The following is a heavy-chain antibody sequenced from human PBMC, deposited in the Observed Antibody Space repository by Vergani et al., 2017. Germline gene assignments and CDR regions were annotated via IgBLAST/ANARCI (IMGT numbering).Heavy chain of an antibody. V-gene: IGHV3-72*01. CDR3: LRRKGYNWNDRLYDI. D-gene: IGHD1-1*01. J-gene: IGHJ3*02. CDR1: GFIFSDHY. CDR2: IRNKANDYTT. Sequence: EVQVVESGGGLVQPGGSLRLSCAASGFIFSDHYMDWVRQAPGKGLEWVGRIRNKANDYTTQYAASVKGRFTISRDDSKSYLYLQMNSLQTEDKALYYCLRRKGYNWNDRLYDIWGQGTLVTVSS.